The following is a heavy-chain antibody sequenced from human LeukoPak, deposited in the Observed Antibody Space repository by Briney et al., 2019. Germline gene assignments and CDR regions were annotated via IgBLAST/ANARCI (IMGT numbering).Heavy chain of an antibody. CDR3: AKTIRGTMVRGVIFDY. J-gene: IGHJ4*02. CDR2: ISGSGGST. D-gene: IGHD3-10*01. Sequence: PGGSLRLSCAASGFTFSSYAMSWVCQAPGKGLEWVSAISGSGGSTYYADSVKGRFTISRDNSKNTLYLQMNSLRAEDTAVYYCAKTIRGTMVRGVIFDYWGQGTLVTVSS. CDR1: GFTFSSYA. V-gene: IGHV3-23*01.